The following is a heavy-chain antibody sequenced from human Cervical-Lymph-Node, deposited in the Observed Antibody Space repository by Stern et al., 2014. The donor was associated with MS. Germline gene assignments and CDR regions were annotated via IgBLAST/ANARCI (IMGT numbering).Heavy chain of an antibody. CDR2: IIPIFCTA. CDR3: ARAAYSTSSYNY. Sequence: VQLVESGAEVKKPGSSVKVSCKASGGTFNTNVISWVRQAPGQGLEWMGGIIPIFCTALYAQKFQGRATITANESTRAVYMELSSLRSEDTAVYYCARAAYSTSSYNYWGQGTLVIVSS. D-gene: IGHD6-6*01. CDR1: GGTFNTNV. V-gene: IGHV1-69*01. J-gene: IGHJ4*02.